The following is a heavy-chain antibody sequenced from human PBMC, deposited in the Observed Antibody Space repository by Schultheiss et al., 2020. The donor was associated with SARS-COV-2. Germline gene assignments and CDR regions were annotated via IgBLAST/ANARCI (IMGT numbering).Heavy chain of an antibody. CDR1: GGSISSYY. CDR2: IYYSGST. CDR3: ARRPTNYYYMDV. J-gene: IGHJ6*03. Sequence: SETLSLTCTVSGGSISSYYWSWIRQPPGKGLEWIGSIYYSGSTYYNPSLKSRVTISVDTSKNQFSLKLSSVTAADTAVYYCARRPTNYYYMDVWGKGTTVTVSS. V-gene: IGHV4-59*05. D-gene: IGHD1-26*01.